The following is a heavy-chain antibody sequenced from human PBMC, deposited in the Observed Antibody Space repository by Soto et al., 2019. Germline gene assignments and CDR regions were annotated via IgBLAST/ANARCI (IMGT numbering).Heavy chain of an antibody. CDR3: ARRQKVIVVVPAAMRYYYYGMDV. Sequence: GESLKISFKGSGYSFTSYWISWVRQMPGKGLEWMGRIDPSDSYTNYSPSFQGHVTISADKSISTAYLQWSSLKASDTAMYYCARRQKVIVVVPAAMRYYYYGMDVWGQGTTVTVSS. V-gene: IGHV5-10-1*01. D-gene: IGHD2-2*01. CDR1: GYSFTSYW. J-gene: IGHJ6*02. CDR2: IDPSDSYT.